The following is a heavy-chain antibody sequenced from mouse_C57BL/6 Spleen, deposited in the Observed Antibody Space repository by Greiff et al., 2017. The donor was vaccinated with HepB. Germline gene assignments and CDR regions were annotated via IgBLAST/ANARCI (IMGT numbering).Heavy chain of an antibody. CDR3: TRFSSSYAHWYFDV. Sequence: QVQLQQSGAELVGPGASVTLSCKASGYTFTDYEMHWVKQTPVHGLEWIGAIDPETGGTAYNQKFKGKAILTADKSSSTAYMELRSLTSEDSAVYYCTRFSSSYAHWYFDVWGTGTTVTVSS. CDR1: GYTFTDYE. V-gene: IGHV1-15*01. CDR2: IDPETGGT. J-gene: IGHJ1*03. D-gene: IGHD1-1*01.